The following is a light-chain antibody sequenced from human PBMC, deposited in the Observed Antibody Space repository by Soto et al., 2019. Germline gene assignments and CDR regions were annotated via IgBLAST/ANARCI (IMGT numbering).Light chain of an antibody. J-gene: IGLJ3*02. Sequence: SSELTQPPSVVVAPGQTARITCGEDNIGSKIVHWYQQKPGEAPVLVVYDDSDRPSGIPERFSGSKSGNTATLTISRVEAGDEADYYCQVWDSGSDHWVFGGGTKLTVL. CDR3: QVWDSGSDHWV. CDR2: DDS. V-gene: IGLV3-21*02. CDR1: NIGSKI.